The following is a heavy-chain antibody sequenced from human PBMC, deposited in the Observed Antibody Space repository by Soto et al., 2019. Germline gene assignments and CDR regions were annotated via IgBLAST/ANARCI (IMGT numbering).Heavy chain of an antibody. Sequence: PGGCLRLSCPASGFTVSTNYLRWVRQAPGRGMEWGSAISSNGGSTYYADSVKGRFTIARDNSKNTLYLQMSSLRAEDTAVYYCVNHYYDSNYHFDYWGQGTLVTASS. J-gene: IGHJ4*02. D-gene: IGHD3-22*01. CDR2: ISSNGGST. CDR1: GFTVSTNY. CDR3: VNHYYDSNYHFDY. V-gene: IGHV3-64D*06.